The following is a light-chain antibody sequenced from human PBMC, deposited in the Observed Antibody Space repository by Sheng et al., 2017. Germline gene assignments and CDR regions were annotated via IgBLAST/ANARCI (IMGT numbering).Light chain of an antibody. V-gene: IGLV4-69*01. J-gene: IGLJ3*02. CDR2: VKRSMAVT. CDR3: QTWGTGIRV. CDR1: SGPSTNA. Sequence: QLVLTQPPSASASLGASVTLTCTLTSGPSTNAVAWHQQQPEKAPRYLXKVKRSMAVTTRGTGSRIASRGSSSGTERYLTISGLQSEDEADYYCQTWGTGIRVFGGGTKLTV.